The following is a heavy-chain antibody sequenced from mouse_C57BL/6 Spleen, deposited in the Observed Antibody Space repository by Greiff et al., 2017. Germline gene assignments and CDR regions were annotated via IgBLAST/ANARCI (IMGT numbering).Heavy chain of an antibody. CDR1: GYTFTDYY. Sequence: VQLQQSGPELVKPGASVKISCKASGYTFTDYYINWVKQRPGPGLEWIGWIFPGSGSTYYNEKFKGKATLTVDKSSITAYMLLSSLTSEDSAVYFCERETMIKSLRGYFDDWGQGTTLTVSS. CDR2: IFPGSGST. J-gene: IGHJ2*01. V-gene: IGHV1-75*01. D-gene: IGHD2-4*01. CDR3: ERETMIKSLRGYFDD.